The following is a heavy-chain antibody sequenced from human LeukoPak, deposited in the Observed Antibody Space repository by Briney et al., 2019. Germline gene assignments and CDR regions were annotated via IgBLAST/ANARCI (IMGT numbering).Heavy chain of an antibody. CDR3: ARGGWSLDY. CDR2: INHSGST. V-gene: IGHV4-34*01. D-gene: IGHD2-15*01. J-gene: IGHJ4*02. Sequence: SETLSLTCAVYGGSFSGYYWSWIRQPPGKGLEWIGEINHSGSTNYNPSLKSRVTISVDTSKNQFSLQLSSVTAADTAIYYCARGGWSLDYWGQGSLVTVSS. CDR1: GGSFSGYY.